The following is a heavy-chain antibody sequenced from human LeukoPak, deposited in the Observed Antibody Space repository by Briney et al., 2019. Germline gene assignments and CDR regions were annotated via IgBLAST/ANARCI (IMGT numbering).Heavy chain of an antibody. CDR2: VYYSGVT. CDR3: ATHLPIAVADTTY. Sequence: SETLSLTCTVSGGSISGSSYYWGWIRQPPGKGLEWIGSVYYSGVTYYNSSLKSRVTISVDTSKNQFSLKVSSVTAADTAVYYCATHLPIAVADTTYWGPGTLVTVSS. V-gene: IGHV4-39*07. J-gene: IGHJ4*02. CDR1: GGSISGSSYY. D-gene: IGHD6-19*01.